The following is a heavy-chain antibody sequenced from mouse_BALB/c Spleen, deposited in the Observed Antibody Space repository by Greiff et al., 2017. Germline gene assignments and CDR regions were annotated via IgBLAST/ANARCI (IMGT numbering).Heavy chain of an antibody. CDR1: GFTFSSFG. CDR2: ISSGSSTI. D-gene: IGHD2-2*01. CDR3: ARGGYYWYFGV. Sequence: EVKLMESGGGLVQPGGSRKLSCAASGFTFSSFGMHWVRQAPEKGLEWVAYISSGSSTIYYADTVKGRFTISRDNPKNTLFLQMTSLRSEDTAMYYCARGGYYWYFGVWRAGTTVTVSS. V-gene: IGHV5-17*02. J-gene: IGHJ1*01.